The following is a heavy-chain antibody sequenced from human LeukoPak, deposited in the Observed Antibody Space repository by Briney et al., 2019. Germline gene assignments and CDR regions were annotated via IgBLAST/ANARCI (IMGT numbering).Heavy chain of an antibody. CDR2: IYTGGST. J-gene: IGHJ3*02. D-gene: IGHD2-2*01. V-gene: IGHV3-53*01. CDR1: GFTVSSNY. Sequence: GGSLRLSCAASGFTVSSNYMSWVRRAPGKGLEWVSIIYTGGSTYYADSVKGRFTISRDNSKNTLYLQMNSLRAEDTAVYYCAKGGCSSTSCPRAFDIWGQGTMVTVSS. CDR3: AKGGCSSTSCPRAFDI.